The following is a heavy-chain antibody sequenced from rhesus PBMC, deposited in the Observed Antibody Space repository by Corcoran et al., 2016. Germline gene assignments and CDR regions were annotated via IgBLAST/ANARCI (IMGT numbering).Heavy chain of an antibody. Sequence: EVTLVESGGGLVQPGGSLRVSCGASGFTFSDFGMAWIRQAPGKGLEYVSYIDGGGGLTNLADSVKGRFTISRDNSKNTLSLQLNSLTPEDTARYYCTNPALGKWGQGVLVTVSS. CDR1: GFTFSDFG. V-gene: IGHV3S5*01. CDR2: IDGGGGLT. J-gene: IGHJ4*01. D-gene: IGHD1-44*01. CDR3: TNPALGK.